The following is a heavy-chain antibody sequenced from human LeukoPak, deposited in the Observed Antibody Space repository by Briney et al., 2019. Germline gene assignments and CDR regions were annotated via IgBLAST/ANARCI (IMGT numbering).Heavy chain of an antibody. Sequence: PSETLSLTCTVSGGSISSSSYYWGWIRQPPGKGLEWIGEINHSGSTNYNPSLKSRVTISVDTSKNQFSLKLSSVTAADTAVYYCATLSVRDDYDVRTPFDYWGQGTLVTVSS. CDR1: GGSISSSSYY. D-gene: IGHD3-16*01. CDR2: INHSGST. J-gene: IGHJ4*02. CDR3: ATLSVRDDYDVRTPFDY. V-gene: IGHV4-39*07.